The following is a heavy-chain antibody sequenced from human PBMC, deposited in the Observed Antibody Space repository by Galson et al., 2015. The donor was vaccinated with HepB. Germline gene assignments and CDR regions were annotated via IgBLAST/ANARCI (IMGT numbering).Heavy chain of an antibody. D-gene: IGHD5-24*01. Sequence: SCKASGYTFSRFSISWLRQAPGQGLEWMGWISGYDGNVNYAQKFQGRLTMTTDTSTSTAHMELRSLRSDDSAVYYCARGGLATIGGPTFDYWGQGTLVTVSS. CDR2: ISGYDGNV. J-gene: IGHJ4*02. CDR1: GYTFSRFS. CDR3: ARGGLATIGGPTFDY. V-gene: IGHV1-18*01.